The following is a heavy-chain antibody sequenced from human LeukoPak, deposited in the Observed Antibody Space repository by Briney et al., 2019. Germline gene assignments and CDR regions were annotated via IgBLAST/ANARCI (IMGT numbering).Heavy chain of an antibody. J-gene: IGHJ5*02. CDR2: IFYSGST. D-gene: IGHD3-3*01. V-gene: IGHV4-39*07. CDR1: GGSISSSTYY. Sequence: SGTLSLTCTVSGGSISSSTYYWGWIRQPPGKGLEWIGSIFYSGSTYYNPSLKSRVTISVDTSKNQFSLNVRSVTAADTAVYYCAREDFRWFDPWGQGTLVTVSS. CDR3: AREDFRWFDP.